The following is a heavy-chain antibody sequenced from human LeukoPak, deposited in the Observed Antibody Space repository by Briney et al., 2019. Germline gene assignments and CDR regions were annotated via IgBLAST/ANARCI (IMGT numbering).Heavy chain of an antibody. J-gene: IGHJ6*04. D-gene: IGHD2-2*01. V-gene: IGHV1-18*04. CDR1: GYTFTSYG. CDR2: ISAYNGNT. CDR3: ASMLGSTSLSYYYGMDV. Sequence: GASVKVSCKASGYTFTSYGISWVRQAPGQGLEWMGWISAYNGNTNYAQKLQGRVTMTTDTSTSTAYMELRSLRSDDTAVYYCASMLGSTSLSYYYGMDVWGKGTTVTVSS.